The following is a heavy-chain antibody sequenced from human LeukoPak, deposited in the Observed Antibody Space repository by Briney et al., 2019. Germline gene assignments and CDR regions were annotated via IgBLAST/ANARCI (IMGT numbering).Heavy chain of an antibody. CDR2: ISDSGSST. CDR1: GFTSSSHA. J-gene: IGHJ4*02. D-gene: IGHD2/OR15-2a*01. V-gene: IGHV3-23*01. Sequence: GGSLRLSCAASGFTSSSHAMSWVRQAPGKGLEWVSTISDSGSSTSYAPSVKGRFTISRDNSKIMVYMQMNSLRAEDTAVYFCTKDECNPMGAFTSAYWGGGTLVSVSS. CDR3: TKDECNPMGAFTSAY.